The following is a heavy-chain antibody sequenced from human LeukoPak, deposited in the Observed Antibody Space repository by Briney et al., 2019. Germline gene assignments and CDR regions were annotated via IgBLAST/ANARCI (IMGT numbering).Heavy chain of an antibody. CDR2: ITPDGSAT. CDR1: RYIFSGHW. J-gene: IGHJ4*02. D-gene: IGHD6-19*01. V-gene: IGHV3-74*03. Sequence: GGSLRLSCVASRYIFSGHWMHWCRQVPGKGLVAVSRITPDGSATAYADSVEGRFTISRDNAKNTLYLEMNSLTTDDTALYYCTRSGYINGYDYWGQGTLVTVSS. CDR3: TRSGYINGYDY.